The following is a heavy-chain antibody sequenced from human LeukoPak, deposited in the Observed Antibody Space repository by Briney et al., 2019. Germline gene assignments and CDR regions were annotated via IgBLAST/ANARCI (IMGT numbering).Heavy chain of an antibody. V-gene: IGHV3-23*01. CDR1: GFTFSSYA. CDR3: ANQGYSYGYGRIDY. Sequence: GGSLRLSCAASGFTFSSYAMSWVRQAPGKGLEWVSAISGSGGSTYYADSVKGRFTISRDNSKNTLYLQMNSLRAEDTDVYYCANQGYSYGYGRIDYWGQGTLVTVSS. CDR2: ISGSGGST. J-gene: IGHJ4*02. D-gene: IGHD5-18*01.